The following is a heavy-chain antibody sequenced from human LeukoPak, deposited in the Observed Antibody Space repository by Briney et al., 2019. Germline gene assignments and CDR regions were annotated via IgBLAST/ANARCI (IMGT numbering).Heavy chain of an antibody. Sequence: NPSETLSLTCTVSGGSISSSSYYWGWIRQPPGKGLEWIGNIFYSGSTYYSPSLKSRVTISLDTSRNQFSLKLSSVTAADTAVYYCARDNEQWPPRGWFDPWGQGTLVTVSS. CDR2: IFYSGST. CDR1: GGSISSSSYY. V-gene: IGHV4-39*07. D-gene: IGHD6-19*01. J-gene: IGHJ5*02. CDR3: ARDNEQWPPRGWFDP.